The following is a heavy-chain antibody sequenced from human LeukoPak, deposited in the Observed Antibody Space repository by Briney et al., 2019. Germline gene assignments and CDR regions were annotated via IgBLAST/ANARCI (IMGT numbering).Heavy chain of an antibody. CDR1: GGSISSSSYY. D-gene: IGHD3-22*01. Sequence: SETLSLTCTVSGGSISSSSYYWGRIRQPPGTGLEWIGSIYYSGSTYYNPSLKSRVTISVDTSKNQFSLKLSSVTAADTAVYYCARLQEDSSGCYYFDYWGQGTLVTVSS. CDR3: ARLQEDSSGCYYFDY. V-gene: IGHV4-39*01. CDR2: IYYSGST. J-gene: IGHJ4*02.